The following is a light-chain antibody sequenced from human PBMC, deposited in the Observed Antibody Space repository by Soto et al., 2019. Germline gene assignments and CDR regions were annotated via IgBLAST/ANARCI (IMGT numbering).Light chain of an antibody. V-gene: IGKV3-20*01. Sequence: EIVLTQSPGTLSLSPGERATLSCRASQSVSSSYLAWYRQKPGQAPGLLIYGASNRATGIPDRFSGSGSGTDFTLTISRLEPEDFAVYYCQQYGSSPLYTFGQGTKLEIK. CDR2: GAS. CDR3: QQYGSSPLYT. CDR1: QSVSSSY. J-gene: IGKJ2*01.